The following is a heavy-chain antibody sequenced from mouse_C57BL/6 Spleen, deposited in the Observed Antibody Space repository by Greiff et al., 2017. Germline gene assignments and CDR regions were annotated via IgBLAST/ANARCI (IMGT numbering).Heavy chain of an antibody. D-gene: IGHD2-10*02. CDR2: ISYDGSN. CDR3: AKYGNYLAY. V-gene: IGHV3-6*01. J-gene: IGHJ3*01. CDR1: GYSITSGYY. Sequence: EVKLLESGPGLVKPSQSLSLTCSVTGYSITSGYYWNWIRQFPGNKLEWMGYISYDGSNNYNPSLKNRISITRDTSKNQFFLKLNSVTTEDTATYYCAKYGNYLAYWGQGTLVTVSA.